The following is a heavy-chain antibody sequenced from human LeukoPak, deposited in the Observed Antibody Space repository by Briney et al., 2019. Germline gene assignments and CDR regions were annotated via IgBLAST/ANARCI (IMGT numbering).Heavy chain of an antibody. J-gene: IGHJ3*02. CDR2: IYHSGST. Sequence: SSETLSLTCAVSGYSISSGYYWGCIRQPPGKGLEWIGSIYHSGSTYYNPSLKSRVTISVDTSKNQFSLKLSSVTAADTAVYYCARHLTRYFWSGNDAFDIWGQGTMVTVSS. D-gene: IGHD3-3*01. CDR3: ARHLTRYFWSGNDAFDI. V-gene: IGHV4-38-2*01. CDR1: GYSISSGYY.